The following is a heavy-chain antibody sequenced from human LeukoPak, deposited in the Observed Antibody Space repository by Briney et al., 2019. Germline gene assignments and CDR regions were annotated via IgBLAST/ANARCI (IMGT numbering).Heavy chain of an antibody. V-gene: IGHV3-30*02. CDR1: GFTFSSYG. CDR2: IRYDGSNK. D-gene: IGHD6-13*01. CDR3: ARARYSSSWYYFDY. J-gene: IGHJ4*02. Sequence: GGSLRLSCAGSGFTFSSYGMHWVRQAPGKGLEWVAFIRYDGSNKYYADSVKGRFTISRDNAKNSLYLQMNSLRAEDTAVYYCARARYSSSWYYFDYWGQGTLVTVSS.